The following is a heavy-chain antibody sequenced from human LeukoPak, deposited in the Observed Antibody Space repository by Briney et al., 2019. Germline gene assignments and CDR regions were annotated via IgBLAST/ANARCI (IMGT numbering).Heavy chain of an antibody. J-gene: IGHJ4*02. CDR3: ARGPLINSRGRHAHFDF. CDR1: GYTFTGYY. CDR2: INPNSGDT. V-gene: IGHV1-2*02. Sequence: GASVKVSCKASGYTFTGYYMHWVRQAPGQGLECMGWINPNSGDTHFARNFQDTVTMTRDTSITTVYMSLTRLTSADTAVYYCARGPLINSRGRHAHFDFWGQGTGVTVSS. D-gene: IGHD3-22*01.